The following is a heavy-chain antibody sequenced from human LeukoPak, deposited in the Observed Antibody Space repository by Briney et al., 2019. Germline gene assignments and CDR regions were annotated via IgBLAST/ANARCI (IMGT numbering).Heavy chain of an antibody. Sequence: PSETLSLTCTVSGGSISSSSYYWGWIRQPPGKGLEWIGYIYYSGSTNYNPSLKSRVTISVDTSKNQFSLKLSSVTAADTAVYYCARLSHRHHVNAFDIWGQGTMVTVSS. CDR2: IYYSGST. D-gene: IGHD1-14*01. V-gene: IGHV4-61*05. CDR3: ARLSHRHHVNAFDI. J-gene: IGHJ3*02. CDR1: GGSISSSSYY.